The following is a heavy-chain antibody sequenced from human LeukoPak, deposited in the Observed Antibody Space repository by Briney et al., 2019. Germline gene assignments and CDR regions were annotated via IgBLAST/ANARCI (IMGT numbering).Heavy chain of an antibody. J-gene: IGHJ4*02. CDR1: GFTFSNHW. D-gene: IGHD3-16*01. CDR2: IDTDVSST. Sequence: GGSLRLSCAASGFTFSNHWMYWVRQGPGKGLVWISDIDTDVSSTNYADSVKGRFTISRDNAKNTLYLQMNSLGAADTAVYYCVRALGDYWGQGDYWGQGTLVTVSS. V-gene: IGHV3-74*01. CDR3: VRALGDYWGQGDY.